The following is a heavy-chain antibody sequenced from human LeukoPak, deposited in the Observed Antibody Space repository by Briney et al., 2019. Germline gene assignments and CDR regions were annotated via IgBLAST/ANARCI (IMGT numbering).Heavy chain of an antibody. Sequence: GGSPRLSCAASGFTFSDYYMSWIRQAPGKGLEWVSYISSSSSYTNYADSVKGRFTISRDNAKNSLYLQMNSLRAEDTAVYYCASRGGYEPFDYWGQGTLVTVSS. CDR3: ASRGGYEPFDY. CDR2: ISSSSSYT. CDR1: GFTFSDYY. J-gene: IGHJ4*02. D-gene: IGHD3-16*01. V-gene: IGHV3-11*06.